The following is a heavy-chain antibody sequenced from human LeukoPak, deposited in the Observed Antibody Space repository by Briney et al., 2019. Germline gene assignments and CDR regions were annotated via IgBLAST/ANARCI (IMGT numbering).Heavy chain of an antibody. CDR2: IYYSGST. CDR3: ASVDTAMVMGY. V-gene: IGHV4-59*01. J-gene: IGHJ4*02. Sequence: SETLSLTCAVHGGSFSGYYWSWIRQPPGKGLEWIGYIYYSGSTNYNPSLKSRVTISVDTSKNQFSLKLSSVTAADTAVYYCASVDTAMVMGYWGQGTLVTVSS. D-gene: IGHD5-18*01. CDR1: GGSFSGYY.